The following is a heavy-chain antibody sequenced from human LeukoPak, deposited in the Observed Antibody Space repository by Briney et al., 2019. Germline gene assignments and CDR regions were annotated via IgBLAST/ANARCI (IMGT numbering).Heavy chain of an antibody. CDR1: GGSISRFYY. CDR3: ARQPRYYYYMDV. V-gene: IGHV4-4*09. Sequence: SETLSLTRTVSGGSISRFYYWSWIRQPPGRGLEWIGYIHTSGSHNHSPSLKSRVTISVDTSKNQFSLKLSSVTAADTAVYYCARQPRYYYYMDVWGRGTTVTVSS. J-gene: IGHJ6*03. CDR2: IHTSGSH.